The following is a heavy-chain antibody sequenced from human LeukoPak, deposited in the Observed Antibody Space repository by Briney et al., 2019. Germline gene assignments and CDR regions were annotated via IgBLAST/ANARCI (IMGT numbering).Heavy chain of an antibody. J-gene: IGHJ4*02. CDR3: AEATGYSYGTGY. Sequence: SETLSLTCAVYGGSFSGYYWSWIRQPPGKGLEWIWEINHSGSTNYNPSLKSRVTISVDTSKNQFSLKLSSVTAADTAVYYCAEATGYSYGTGYWGQGTLVTVSS. V-gene: IGHV4-34*01. D-gene: IGHD5-18*01. CDR2: INHSGST. CDR1: GGSFSGYY.